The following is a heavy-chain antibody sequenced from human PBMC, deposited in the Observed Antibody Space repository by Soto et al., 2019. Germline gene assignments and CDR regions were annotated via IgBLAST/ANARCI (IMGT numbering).Heavy chain of an antibody. V-gene: IGHV3-30*18. CDR2: ISYDGSNK. CDR3: AKDPRTEAVAAYYGMDV. CDR1: GFTFSSYG. J-gene: IGHJ6*02. D-gene: IGHD6-19*01. Sequence: QVQLVESGGGVVQPGRSLRLSCAASGFTFSSYGMHWVRQAPGKGLEWVAVISYDGSNKYYADSVKGRFTISRDNSKTTLYLQMNSLRAEDTAVYYCAKDPRTEAVAAYYGMDVWGQGTTVTVSS.